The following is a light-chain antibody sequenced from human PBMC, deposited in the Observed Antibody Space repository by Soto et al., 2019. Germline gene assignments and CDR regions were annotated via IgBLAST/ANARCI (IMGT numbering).Light chain of an antibody. CDR3: QQYGSSLWT. CDR1: QSVSTPY. CDR2: STS. J-gene: IGKJ1*01. V-gene: IGKV3-20*01. Sequence: ENVLTQSPGTLSLSPGERATLSCRASQSVSTPYLAWYQQKPGQAPRLLIYSTSTRASGIPDRFSGSGSGTDFTLTISRLEPEDFAVYYCQQYGSSLWTFGQWTKVEIK.